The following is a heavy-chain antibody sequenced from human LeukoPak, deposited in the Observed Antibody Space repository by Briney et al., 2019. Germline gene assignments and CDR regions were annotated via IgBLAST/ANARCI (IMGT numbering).Heavy chain of an antibody. CDR1: GYTFTVYY. D-gene: IGHD6-19*01. V-gene: IGHV1-18*04. CDR2: ISAYNGNT. CDR3: ARERGWQWQDY. Sequence: ASVKVSSKASGYTFTVYYMHWVRQAPGQGLERMGWISAYNGNTKYAQKLQGRVTMTTDTSTSTAYMELRSLRSDDTAVYYCARERGWQWQDYWGQGTLVTVSS. J-gene: IGHJ4*02.